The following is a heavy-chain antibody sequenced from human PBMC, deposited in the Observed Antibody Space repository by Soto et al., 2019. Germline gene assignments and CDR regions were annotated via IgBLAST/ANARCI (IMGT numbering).Heavy chain of an antibody. CDR2: ISYDGSNK. CDR3: ATYQVGYCSSTSCYTPPGAFDY. V-gene: IGHV3-30*03. J-gene: IGHJ4*02. D-gene: IGHD2-2*02. Sequence: PGGSLRLSCAASGFTFSSYGMHWVRQAPGKGLEWVAVISYDGSNKYYADSVKGRFTISRDNSKNTLYLQMNSLRAEDTAVYYCATYQVGYCSSTSCYTPPGAFDYWGQGTLVTASS. CDR1: GFTFSSYG.